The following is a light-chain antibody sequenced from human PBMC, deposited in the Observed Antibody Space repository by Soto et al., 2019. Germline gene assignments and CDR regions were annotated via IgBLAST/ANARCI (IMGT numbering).Light chain of an antibody. CDR1: QSVSTY. J-gene: IGKJ2*01. CDR2: SAS. Sequence: EIVLTQSPATLSLSPGERATLSCRASQSVSTYLAWYQQKPGQAPRLLIHSASTRATGIPARFSGSGSGTDFTLTIGSLEPEDSAVYFCQQRSDWRYTFGQGTKLEIK. V-gene: IGKV3-11*01. CDR3: QQRSDWRYT.